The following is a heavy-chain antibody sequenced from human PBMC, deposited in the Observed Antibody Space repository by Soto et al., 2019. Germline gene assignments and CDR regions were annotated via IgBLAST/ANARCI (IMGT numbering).Heavy chain of an antibody. Sequence: PSETLSLTCTVSGGSISSSIHYWGWIRQPPGKGLEWVGSIYYTGSTSYYNLSLMGRVTISVDTSKNRFSLKLSSVTAADTAVYYCAREAMVRGVISWFDPWGQGTLVTVSS. J-gene: IGHJ5*02. CDR2: IYYTGSTS. CDR3: AREAMVRGVISWFDP. D-gene: IGHD3-10*01. V-gene: IGHV4-39*02. CDR1: GGSISSSIHY.